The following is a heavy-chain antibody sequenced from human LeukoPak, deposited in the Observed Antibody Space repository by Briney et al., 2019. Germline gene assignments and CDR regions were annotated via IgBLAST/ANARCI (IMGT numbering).Heavy chain of an antibody. CDR2: IHGSGGST. CDR3: ARRNPGYSSSWYFNDY. CDR1: GFIFSNYA. V-gene: IGHV3-23*01. D-gene: IGHD6-13*01. Sequence: GGSLRLSCTASGFIFSNYAMSWVRQAPGQGLEWVSSIHGSGGSTYYADSVKGRFTISRDNSKNTLYLQMNSLRAGDTAVYYCARRNPGYSSSWYFNDYWGQGTLVTVSS. J-gene: IGHJ4*02.